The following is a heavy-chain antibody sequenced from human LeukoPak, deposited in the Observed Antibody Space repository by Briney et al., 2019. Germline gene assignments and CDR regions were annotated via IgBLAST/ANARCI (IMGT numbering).Heavy chain of an antibody. Sequence: PGGSLRLSCAASGFTFSSYSMNWVRQAPGKGLEWVSSISSSSSHIYYADSVKGRFTISRDNAKNSLYLQMNSLRAEDTAVYYCARAPRGILRARNYFDYWGQGTLVTVSS. CDR1: GFTFSSYS. CDR2: ISSSSSHI. V-gene: IGHV3-21*01. D-gene: IGHD1-26*01. J-gene: IGHJ4*02. CDR3: ARAPRGILRARNYFDY.